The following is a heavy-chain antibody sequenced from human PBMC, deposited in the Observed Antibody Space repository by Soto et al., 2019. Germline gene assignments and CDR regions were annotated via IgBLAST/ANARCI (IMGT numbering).Heavy chain of an antibody. CDR3: ARDGPAAMRKDYYYYGMDV. CDR2: IIPIFGTA. Sequence: QVQLVQSGAEVKKPGSSVKVSCKASGGTFSSYAISWVRQAPGQGLEWMGGIIPIFGTANYAQKFQGRVTITADESRSTAYRELSSLRSEDTAVYYCARDGPAAMRKDYYYYGMDVWGQGTTVTVSS. V-gene: IGHV1-69*01. J-gene: IGHJ6*02. D-gene: IGHD2-2*01. CDR1: GGTFSSYA.